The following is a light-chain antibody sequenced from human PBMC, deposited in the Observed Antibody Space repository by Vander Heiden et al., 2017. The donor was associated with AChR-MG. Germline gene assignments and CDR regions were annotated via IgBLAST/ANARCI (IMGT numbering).Light chain of an antibody. CDR3: NSRDSSGNHLSV. J-gene: IGLJ2*01. CDR2: GKN. Sequence: SSELTQDPAVSVALGQTVRITCQGDSLRSYYASWNQQKPGQAPVLVIYGKNNRPSGIPDRFSGSSSGNTASLTITGAQAEDEADYYCNSRDSSGNHLSVFGGGTKLTVL. V-gene: IGLV3-19*01. CDR1: SLRSYY.